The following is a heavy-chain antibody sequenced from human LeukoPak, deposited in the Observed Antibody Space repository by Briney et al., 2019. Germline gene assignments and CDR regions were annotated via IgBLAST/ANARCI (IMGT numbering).Heavy chain of an antibody. CDR2: IIPIFGTA. CDR3: ARDCSGGSCYSNYYFDY. J-gene: IGHJ4*02. V-gene: IGHV1-69*05. Sequence: SVKVSCKASGGTFSSYAISWVRQAPGQGLEWMGGIIPIFGTANYAQKFQGRVTITTDESTSTAYMELSSLRSEDTAVYYCARDCSGGSCYSNYYFDYWGQGTLVTISS. CDR1: GGTFSSYA. D-gene: IGHD2-15*01.